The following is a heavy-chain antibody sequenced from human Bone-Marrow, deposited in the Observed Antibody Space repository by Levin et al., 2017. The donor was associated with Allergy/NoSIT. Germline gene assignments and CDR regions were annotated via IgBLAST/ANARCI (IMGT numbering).Heavy chain of an antibody. CDR1: GFTVSGYY. CDR2: IYDAGRT. CDR3: ARVRFPGYHGSGSYYNEYYFDS. J-gene: IGHJ4*02. V-gene: IGHV3-53*01. D-gene: IGHD3-10*01. Sequence: GGSLRLSCAASGFTVSGYYLSWVRQAPGKGLEWVSTIYDAGRTYYADSVKGRFTISRDNSTDTLYLQMNSLRAADTAVYYCARVRFPGYHGSGSYYNEYYFDSWGQGTLVTVSS.